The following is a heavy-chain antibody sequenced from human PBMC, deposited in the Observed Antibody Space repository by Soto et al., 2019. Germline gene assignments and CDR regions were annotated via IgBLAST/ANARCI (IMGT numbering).Heavy chain of an antibody. V-gene: IGHV4-38-2*01. Sequence: TSETLSLTCAVSGYSISSGYYWGWIRQPPGKGLEWIGSIYHSGSTYYNPSLKSRVTISVDTSKNQFSLKLSSVTAADTAVYYCARGGYYYENSGQNAYDYWGQGILVTVSS. CDR2: IYHSGST. J-gene: IGHJ4*01. CDR3: ARGGYYYENSGQNAYDY. D-gene: IGHD3-22*01. CDR1: GYSISSGYY.